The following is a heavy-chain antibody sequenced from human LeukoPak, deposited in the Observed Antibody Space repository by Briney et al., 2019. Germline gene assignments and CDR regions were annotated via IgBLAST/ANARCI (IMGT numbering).Heavy chain of an antibody. Sequence: SETLSLTCNVSGGSISSYYWSWIRQPPGKGLEWIGHIYYSGSTNYNPSLKSRVTISVDTSKNQFSLKLSSVTAADTAVYYCARAYIGGATDVFDIWAKGTMVTISS. CDR3: ARAYIGGATDVFDI. CDR1: GGSISSYY. D-gene: IGHD1-26*01. CDR2: IYYSGST. V-gene: IGHV4-59*08. J-gene: IGHJ3*02.